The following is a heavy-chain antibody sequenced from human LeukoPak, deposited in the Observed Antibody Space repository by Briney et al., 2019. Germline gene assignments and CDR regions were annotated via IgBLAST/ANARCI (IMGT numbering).Heavy chain of an antibody. D-gene: IGHD6-19*01. V-gene: IGHV3-64*02. CDR3: TRGVAISTSGWYDTFDY. CDR1: GFTFRDYA. Sequence: GGSLRLSCAASGFTFRDYAMYWVRQAPGKGLEYVSVISTDGSRIYYADSVKGRFTISRDNSENTLYLQMGSLRAEDMAVYYCTRGVAISTSGWYDTFDYWGQGALVTVSS. J-gene: IGHJ4*02. CDR2: ISTDGSRI.